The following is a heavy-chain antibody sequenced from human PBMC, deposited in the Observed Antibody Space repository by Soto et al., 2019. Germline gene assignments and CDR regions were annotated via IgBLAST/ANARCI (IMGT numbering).Heavy chain of an antibody. V-gene: IGHV3-23*01. CDR3: AKDFDSSAYHFFDD. CDR2: ISGSGGNT. Sequence: GGSLRLSCAASGFSFHTYAMSWVRQPPGKGLEWVSAISGSGGNTYYADSVKGRFTISRDNSMKMLFLQMTSLRAEDTAAYYCAKDFDSSAYHFFDDWGQGTPVPVSS. CDR1: GFSFHTYA. D-gene: IGHD3-22*01. J-gene: IGHJ4*02.